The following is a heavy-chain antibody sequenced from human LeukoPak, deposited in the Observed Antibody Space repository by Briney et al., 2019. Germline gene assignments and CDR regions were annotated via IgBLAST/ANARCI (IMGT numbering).Heavy chain of an antibody. CDR2: IGTSSSNI. V-gene: IGHV3-21*06. D-gene: IGHD4-17*01. J-gene: IGHJ4*02. Sequence: RGPLSLSCAASGFTFSSYSMNWVRQAPGKGLEWVSSIGTSSSNIYYAGSVKGRFTISRDHAKTALYLQMSSLRGDDSVVYCCERDYCGDPIDYWGQGTLVTVPS. CDR3: ERDYCGDPIDY. CDR1: GFTFSSYS.